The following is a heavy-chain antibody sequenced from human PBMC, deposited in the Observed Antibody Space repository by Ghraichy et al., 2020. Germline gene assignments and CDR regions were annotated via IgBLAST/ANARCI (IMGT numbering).Heavy chain of an antibody. Sequence: ASVKVSCKGSGYTFTDYYIHWVRQAPGQGLEWMGRINPNSGGTNYAQKFQGRVTMTRDTSISTAYMELSGLTSDDTAVYYCAREWVTTVTTFYWYIDLWGRGTLVTVSS. CDR2: INPNSGGT. V-gene: IGHV1-2*06. CDR1: GYTFTDYY. J-gene: IGHJ2*01. D-gene: IGHD4-17*01. CDR3: AREWVTTVTTFYWYIDL.